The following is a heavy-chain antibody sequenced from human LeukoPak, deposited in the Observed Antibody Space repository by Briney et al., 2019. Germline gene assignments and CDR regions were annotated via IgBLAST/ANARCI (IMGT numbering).Heavy chain of an antibody. Sequence: SETLSLTCTVSGGSISSSSYYWGWIRQPPGKGLECIGSIYYSGSTYYNPSLKSRVTISVDTSKHQFSLKLSSVTAADTAVYYCARGRGWEHTYYYYYMDVWGKGTTVTISS. V-gene: IGHV4-39*07. CDR2: IYYSGST. J-gene: IGHJ6*03. CDR1: GGSISSSSYY. D-gene: IGHD1-26*01. CDR3: ARGRGWEHTYYYYYMDV.